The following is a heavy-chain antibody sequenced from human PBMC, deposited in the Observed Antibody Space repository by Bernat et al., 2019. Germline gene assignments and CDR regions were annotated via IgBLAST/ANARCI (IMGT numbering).Heavy chain of an antibody. CDR3: AKDRRLLWFGELFSLL. D-gene: IGHD3-10*01. V-gene: IGHV3-30*18. CDR1: GFTFSSYG. J-gene: IGHJ4*02. Sequence: QVQLVESGGGVVQPGRSLRLSCAASGFTFSSYGMHWVRQAPGKGLEWVAVISYDGSNKYYADSVKGRFTISRDNSKNTLYLQMNSLRAEDTAVYYCAKDRRLLWFGELFSLLWGQGTLVTVSS. CDR2: ISYDGSNK.